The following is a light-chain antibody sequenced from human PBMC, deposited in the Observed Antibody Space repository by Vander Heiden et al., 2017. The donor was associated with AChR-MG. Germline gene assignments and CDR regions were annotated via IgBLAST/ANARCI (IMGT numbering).Light chain of an antibody. J-gene: IGLJ3*02. CDR3: CSYAGSSTLV. CDR1: SSDGGRYNL. V-gene: IGLV2-23*02. CDR2: EVS. Sequence: QSALTQPASVSGSPGPSITISCTGTSSDGGRYNLVSCHQQPPGKAPRLMIDEVSKRPSGVYNRFSGSKAGNTASLTTSGLQAEDEADYYCCSYAGSSTLVFGGGTKLTVL.